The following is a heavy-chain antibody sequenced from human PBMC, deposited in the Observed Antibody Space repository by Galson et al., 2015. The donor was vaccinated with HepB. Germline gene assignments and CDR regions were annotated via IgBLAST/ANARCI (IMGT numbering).Heavy chain of an antibody. D-gene: IGHD2-21*01. CDR3: ARAACGGDCCGDYMDV. J-gene: IGHJ6*03. CDR2: ISSSGGFR. CDR1: GFTFSDYY. V-gene: IGHV3-11*01. Sequence: SLRLSCAAAGFTFSDYYMSWIRQAPGKGLEWVSYISSSGGFRYAASVMGRLTISRDNDRNSLLLQLSSMKAADTAVYYCARAACGGDCCGDYMDVWGNGTSVTVS.